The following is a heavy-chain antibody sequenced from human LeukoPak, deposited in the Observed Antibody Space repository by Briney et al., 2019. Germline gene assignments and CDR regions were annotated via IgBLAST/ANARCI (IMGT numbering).Heavy chain of an antibody. V-gene: IGHV1-2*04. CDR3: ARAFAYYDFWSGSESHYGMDV. CDR2: INPNSGGT. Sequence: GASVKVSCKASGYTFTGYYMHWVRQAPGQGLEWMGWINPNSGGTNYAQKFQGWVTMTRDTSISTAYMELSRLRSDDTAEYYCARAFAYYDFWSGSESHYGMDVWGQGTTVTVSS. CDR1: GYTFTGYY. D-gene: IGHD3-3*01. J-gene: IGHJ6*02.